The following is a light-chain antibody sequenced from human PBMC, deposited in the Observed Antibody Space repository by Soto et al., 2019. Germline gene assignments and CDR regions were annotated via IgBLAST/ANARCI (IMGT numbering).Light chain of an antibody. J-gene: IGLJ3*02. CDR1: STDVGNYNY. CDR2: DVN. V-gene: IGLV2-8*01. Sequence: QSALTQPPSASGSPGQSLTISCTGTSTDVGNYNYVSWYQQHPGKAPKLMISDVNRRPSGVPDRFSGSKSGNTASLTVSGLQAEDEADSYCSPYAGCNDWVFGGGTKLTVL. CDR3: SPYAGCNDWV.